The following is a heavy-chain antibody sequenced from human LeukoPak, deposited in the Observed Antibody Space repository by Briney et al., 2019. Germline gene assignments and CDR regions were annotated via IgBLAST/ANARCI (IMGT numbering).Heavy chain of an antibody. D-gene: IGHD3-22*01. CDR1: GGXISSSSYY. CDR3: ASLGLYYYDSSGIY. J-gene: IGHJ4*02. V-gene: IGHV4-39*01. Sequence: PSETLSLTCTVSGGXISSSSYYWGWIRQPPGKGLEWVGSIYYSGSTYYNPSLKSRVTISVDTSKNQFSLKLSSVTAADTAVYYCASLGLYYYDSSGIYWGQGTLVTVSS. CDR2: IYYSGST.